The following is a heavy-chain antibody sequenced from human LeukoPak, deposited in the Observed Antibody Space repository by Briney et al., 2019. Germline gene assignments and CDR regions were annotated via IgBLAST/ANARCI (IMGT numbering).Heavy chain of an antibody. Sequence: SETLSLTCTVSRGSTSTYYWSWIRQPAGKGLEWIGRIYPSGNTNFNPSLMSRVTMSIDTSKNQFSLKLSSVTAADTAVYYCARDRGTWNDDGFDYWGQGTLVTVSS. CDR3: ARDRGTWNDDGFDY. CDR2: IYPSGNT. J-gene: IGHJ4*02. V-gene: IGHV4-4*07. D-gene: IGHD1-1*01. CDR1: RGSTSTYY.